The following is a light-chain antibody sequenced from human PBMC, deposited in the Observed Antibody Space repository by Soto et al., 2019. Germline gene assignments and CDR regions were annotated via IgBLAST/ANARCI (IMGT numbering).Light chain of an antibody. V-gene: IGLV2-8*01. J-gene: IGLJ1*01. Sequence: QSALTQPPSASGSPGQSVTISCTGTSSDVGSYNYVSWYQQHPGKAPKLMISEVSKRPSGVPDRFSGSKSGNTASLTVSGLQAEDEADYYCYSYTDTNIYIFGTGTKLTVL. CDR2: EVS. CDR1: SSDVGSYNY. CDR3: YSYTDTNIYI.